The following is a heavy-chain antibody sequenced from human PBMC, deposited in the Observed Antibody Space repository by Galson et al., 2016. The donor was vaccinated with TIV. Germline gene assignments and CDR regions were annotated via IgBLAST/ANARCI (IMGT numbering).Heavy chain of an antibody. D-gene: IGHD4-17*01. CDR1: GYTFTSYD. J-gene: IGHJ4*02. Sequence: SVKVSCKASGYTFTSYDINWVRQATGQGLEWMGWMNPNSGKTGCAQKFRGRVTMTRNTSVRTAYMELSSLRSEDTAVYYCARSGDYGYYWGQGTLVTVSS. CDR3: ARSGDYGYY. V-gene: IGHV1-8*02. CDR2: MNPNSGKT.